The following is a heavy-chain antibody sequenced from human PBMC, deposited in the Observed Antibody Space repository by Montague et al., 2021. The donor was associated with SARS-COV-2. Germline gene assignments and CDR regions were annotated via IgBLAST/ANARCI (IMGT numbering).Heavy chain of an antibody. CDR2: INHRGTS. J-gene: IGHJ4*02. D-gene: IGHD3-22*01. CDR3: AGGRQHFYMVVVVMTEGEYYFDY. CDR1: GGSFSDYC. V-gene: IGHV4-34*01. Sequence: SETLSLTCAVSGGSFSDYCWTWIRQPPGKGLEWIGEINHRGTSNYNPSLKSRVPISVDTAKNQFSLSLGSVTAADTAVYYCAGGRQHFYMVVVVMTEGEYYFDYWGQGTLVTVSS.